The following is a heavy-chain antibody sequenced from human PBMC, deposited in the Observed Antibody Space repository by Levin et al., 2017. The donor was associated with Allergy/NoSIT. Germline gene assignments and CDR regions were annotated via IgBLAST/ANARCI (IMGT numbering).Heavy chain of an antibody. CDR1: GLSLSNYA. J-gene: IGHJ6*02. D-gene: IGHD6-19*01. V-gene: IGHV3-23*01. CDR3: VKDWRSGWREYSNYGAMDV. Sequence: PGGSLRLSCAVSGLSLSNYAMSWVRQAPGRGLEWVSGVIGSGVKKYYADSVKGRFAISRDNSKSTVSLQMNSLRAEDTGIYYCVKDWRSGWREYSNYGAMDVWGQGTTVTVSS. CDR2: VIGSGVKK.